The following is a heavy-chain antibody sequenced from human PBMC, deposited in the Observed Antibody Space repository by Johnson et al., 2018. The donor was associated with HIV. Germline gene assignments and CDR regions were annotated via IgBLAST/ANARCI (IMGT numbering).Heavy chain of an antibody. CDR2: ISGSGGST. CDR3: ARVTIFGVTKVDALDM. Sequence: VQLVESGGGVVQPGRSLRLSCAASGFTFSSYAMSWVRQAPGKGLEWVSAISGSGGSTGYAESVKGRFTISRDNAKNSLNLQMNSLRGEDTALYYCARVTIFGVTKVDALDMWGQGTMVTVSS. CDR1: GFTFSSYA. D-gene: IGHD3-3*01. V-gene: IGHV3-23*04. J-gene: IGHJ3*02.